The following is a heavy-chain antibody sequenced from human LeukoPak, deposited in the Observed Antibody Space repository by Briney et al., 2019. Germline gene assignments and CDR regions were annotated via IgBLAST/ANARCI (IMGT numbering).Heavy chain of an antibody. CDR3: TRLDFITGTTIDY. CDR2: IRSKAYGGTT. Sequence: PGGSLRLSCATSGFSFSSYAMSWVRQAPGKGLEWVGFIRSKAYGGTTEYAASVKGRFTISRDDSKSIAYLQMNSLKTEDTAVYYCTRLDFITGTTIDYWGQGTLVTVSS. D-gene: IGHD1-20*01. CDR1: GFSFSSYA. J-gene: IGHJ4*02. V-gene: IGHV3-49*04.